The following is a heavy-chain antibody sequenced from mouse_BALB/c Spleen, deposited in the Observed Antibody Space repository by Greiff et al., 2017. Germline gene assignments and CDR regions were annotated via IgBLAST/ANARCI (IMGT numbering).Heavy chain of an antibody. CDR1: GFTFSSYA. CDR2: ISSGGST. CDR3: ARRGTHFDY. J-gene: IGHJ2*01. V-gene: IGHV5-6-5*01. Sequence: EVKLEESGEGLVKPGGSLKLSCAASGFTFSSYAMSWVRQTPEKRLEWVASISSGGSTYYPDSVKGRFTISRDNARNILYLQMSSLRSEDTAMYYCARRGTHFDYWGQGTTLTVSS. D-gene: IGHD3-3*01.